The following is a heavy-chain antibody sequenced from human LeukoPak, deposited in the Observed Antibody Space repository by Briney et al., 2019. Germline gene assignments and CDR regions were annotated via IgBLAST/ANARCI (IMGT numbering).Heavy chain of an antibody. V-gene: IGHV1-8*03. D-gene: IGHD3-3*01. J-gene: IGHJ3*02. CDR1: GYTFTSYD. Sequence: ASVKVSCKASGYTFTSYDINWVRQATGQGLEWMGWMSPNSGNTGYAQKFQGRVTITRNPSISTAYMELSSLRSEDTAVYYCASLYYDFWSGYYTAENDAFDIWGQGTMVTVSS. CDR2: MSPNSGNT. CDR3: ASLYYDFWSGYYTAENDAFDI.